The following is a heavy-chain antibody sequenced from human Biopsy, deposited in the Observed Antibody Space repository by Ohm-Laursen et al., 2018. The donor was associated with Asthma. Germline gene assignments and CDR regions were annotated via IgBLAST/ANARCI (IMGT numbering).Heavy chain of an antibody. CDR3: ARAQDYYDSRGYYRSFDY. V-gene: IGHV4-31*03. J-gene: IGHJ4*02. CDR1: GGSVSSGSHY. D-gene: IGHD3-22*01. CDR2: IYYSGSP. Sequence: SQTLSLTCTVSGGSVSSGSHYWSWIRQPPGKGLEWIGYIYYSGSPYYNPSLKSRVSISIDTSKNQFSLKLSSVTAADTAVYYCARAQDYYDSRGYYRSFDYWGQGTLVTVSS.